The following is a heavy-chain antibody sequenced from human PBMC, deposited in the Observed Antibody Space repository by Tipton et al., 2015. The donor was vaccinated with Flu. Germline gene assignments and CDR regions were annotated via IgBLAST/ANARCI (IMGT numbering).Heavy chain of an antibody. CDR2: ISYDGSNK. Sequence: SLRLSCAASGFTFSSYAMHWVRQAPGKGLEWVAVISYDGSNKYYAGSVKGRFTISRDNSKNTLYLQMNSLRAEDTAVYYCARELGFDYWGQGTLVTVSS. CDR1: GFTFSSYA. V-gene: IGHV3-30*01. J-gene: IGHJ4*02. D-gene: IGHD7-27*01. CDR3: ARELGFDY.